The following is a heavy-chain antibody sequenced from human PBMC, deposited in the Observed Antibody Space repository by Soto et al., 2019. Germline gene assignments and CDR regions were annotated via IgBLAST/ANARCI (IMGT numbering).Heavy chain of an antibody. CDR3: AASGGDFSSLDM. V-gene: IGHV1-18*03. D-gene: IGHD2-21*01. CDR2: ISGYNANT. J-gene: IGHJ6*02. Sequence: QAQLVQSGSEVKRPGASVKVSCRCSDNTFTYYGINWVRQAPGQGLEWLGWISGYNANTKDAQKFLDRVTMTAGTSTRTAYLTVRSLTSVAIGIFFFAASGGDFSSLDMLGQGTTVTVYS. CDR1: DNTFTYYG.